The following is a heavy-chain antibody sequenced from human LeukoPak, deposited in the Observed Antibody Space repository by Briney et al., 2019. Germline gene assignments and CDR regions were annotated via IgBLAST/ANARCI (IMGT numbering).Heavy chain of an antibody. CDR3: TTDPVTMVLEGFDY. CDR1: GFTFDDYA. V-gene: IGHV3-9*01. Sequence: GGSLRLSCAASGFTFDDYAMHWVRQAPGKGLEWVSGISWNSGNIGHADSVKGRFTISRDNSKNTLYLQMNSLKTEDTAVYYCTTDPVTMVLEGFDYWGQGTLVTVSS. J-gene: IGHJ4*02. D-gene: IGHD3-10*01. CDR2: ISWNSGNI.